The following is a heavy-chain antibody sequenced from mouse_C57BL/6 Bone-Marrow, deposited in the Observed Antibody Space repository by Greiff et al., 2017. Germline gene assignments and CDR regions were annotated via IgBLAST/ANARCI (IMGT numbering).Heavy chain of an antibody. CDR2: IYPGDGDT. CDR1: GYAFSSSW. D-gene: IGHD1-2*01. Sequence: VMPGASVKISCKASGYAFSSSWMNWVKQRPGKGLEWIGRIYPGDGDTNYNGKFKGKATLTADKSSSTAYMQLSSLTSEDSAVYFCARKDYGPWFAYWGQGTLVTVSA. J-gene: IGHJ3*01. CDR3: ARKDYGPWFAY. V-gene: IGHV1-82*01.